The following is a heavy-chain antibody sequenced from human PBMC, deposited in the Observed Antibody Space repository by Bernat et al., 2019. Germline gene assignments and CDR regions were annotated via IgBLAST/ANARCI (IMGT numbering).Heavy chain of an antibody. J-gene: IGHJ3*02. V-gene: IGHV2-5*02. CDR3: GVRGLVSSDWTLGDFDI. CDR2: IYWDDDK. CDR1: GFLLTTNGVG. Sequence: QITLKESGPSLVKPTQTLTLTCTLSGFLLTTNGVGVGWVRQPPGKALEWLALIYWDDDKRYSPFLKTRITGTKATSKNQVVLTMTNMDAVDAATYYCGVRGLVSSDWTLGDFDIWGQGTMVTVSS. D-gene: IGHD3-9*01.